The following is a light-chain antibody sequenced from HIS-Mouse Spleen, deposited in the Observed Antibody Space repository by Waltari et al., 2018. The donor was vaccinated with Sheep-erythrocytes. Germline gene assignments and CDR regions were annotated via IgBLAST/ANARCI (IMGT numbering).Light chain of an antibody. CDR1: QSVSSN. V-gene: IGKV3-15*01. CDR3: QQYNNWPPLT. Sequence: EIVMTQSPATLSVSPGERATLSCSASQSVSSNLAWYQQKPGQAPRLLINGASTRATGIPARFSCSGSGTEFTLTISSLQSEDFAVYYCQQYNNWPPLTFGQGTKVEIK. CDR2: GAS. J-gene: IGKJ1*01.